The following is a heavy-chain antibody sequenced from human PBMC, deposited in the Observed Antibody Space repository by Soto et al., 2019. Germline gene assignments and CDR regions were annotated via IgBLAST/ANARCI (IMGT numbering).Heavy chain of an antibody. CDR2: IYSGGST. V-gene: IGHV3-53*01. CDR3: ARVMLELLLYDS. CDR1: GFTVSSNY. D-gene: IGHD2-2*02. Sequence: GGSLRLSCAASGFTVSSNYMSWVRQAPGKGLEWVSVIYSGGSTYYADSVKGRFTISRDNSKNTLYLQMNSLRAEDTAVYYCARVMLELLLYDSWGQGTLVTVSS. J-gene: IGHJ4*02.